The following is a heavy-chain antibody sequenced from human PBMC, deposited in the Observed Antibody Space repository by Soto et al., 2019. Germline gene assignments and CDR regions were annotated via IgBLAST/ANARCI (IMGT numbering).Heavy chain of an antibody. CDR1: GGSFSGYY. Sequence: SETLSLTCAVYGGSFSGYYWSWIRQPPGKGLEWIGEINHSGSTNYNPSLKSRVTISVDTSKNQFSLKLSSVTAADTAVYYCARAGITMIVVGFDYWGQGTLVTVSS. D-gene: IGHD3-22*01. CDR3: ARAGITMIVVGFDY. CDR2: INHSGST. J-gene: IGHJ4*02. V-gene: IGHV4-34*01.